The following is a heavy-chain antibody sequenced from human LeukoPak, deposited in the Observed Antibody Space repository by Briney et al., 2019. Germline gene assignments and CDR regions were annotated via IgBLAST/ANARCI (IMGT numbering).Heavy chain of an antibody. CDR3: ARTSSWYQGNYFDY. D-gene: IGHD6-13*01. J-gene: IGHJ4*02. V-gene: IGHV4-34*01. Sequence: SETLSLTCAVYGGSFSGYYWSWIRQPPGKGLEWIGEINHSGSTNYNPSLKSRVTISVDTSKNQFSLKLSSVTAADTAVYYCARTSSWYQGNYFDYWGQGTLVTVSS. CDR1: GGSFSGYY. CDR2: INHSGST.